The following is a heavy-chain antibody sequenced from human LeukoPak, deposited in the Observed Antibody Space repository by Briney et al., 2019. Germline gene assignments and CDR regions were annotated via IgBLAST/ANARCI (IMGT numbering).Heavy chain of an antibody. J-gene: IGHJ4*02. V-gene: IGHV4-39*01. CDR2: IHYSGST. Sequence: SETLSLTCTVSGGSISSGGYYWSWIRQPPGKGLEWIGSIHYSGSTYYNPSLKSRVTISVDTSKSQFSLKLSSVTAADTAVYYCARRYSSSWWYFANWGQGTLVTASS. CDR3: ARRYSSSWWYFAN. CDR1: GGSISSGGYY. D-gene: IGHD6-13*01.